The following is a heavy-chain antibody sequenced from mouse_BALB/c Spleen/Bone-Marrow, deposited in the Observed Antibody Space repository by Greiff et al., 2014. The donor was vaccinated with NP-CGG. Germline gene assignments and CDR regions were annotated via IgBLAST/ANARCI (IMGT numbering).Heavy chain of an antibody. V-gene: IGHV3-2*02. D-gene: IGHD1-1*01. CDR3: AIGSSPYYYGMDY. CDR1: DYSITSDYA. J-gene: IGHJ4*01. Sequence: VQLQQSGPGLVKPSQSLSLTCTVTDYSITSDYAWNWIRQFPGNKLEWMGYIRYSGSTSYNPSLKSRISITRDTSKNQFFLQLNSVTTEDTATYYYAIGSSPYYYGMDYWGQGTSVTVSS. CDR2: IRYSGST.